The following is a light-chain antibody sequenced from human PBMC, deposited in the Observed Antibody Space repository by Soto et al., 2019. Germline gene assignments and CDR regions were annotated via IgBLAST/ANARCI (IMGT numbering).Light chain of an antibody. V-gene: IGKV1-5*03. CDR1: QSISSW. Sequence: DIQITQSPSTLSASVGDRVTITCRASQSISSWLAWYQQKPGKAPKLLIYKASSLEYGVPSRFSGSGSGTEFTLTISGLQPDDFATYYCQQYNAYWTFGQGTKVEIK. CDR3: QQYNAYWT. CDR2: KAS. J-gene: IGKJ1*01.